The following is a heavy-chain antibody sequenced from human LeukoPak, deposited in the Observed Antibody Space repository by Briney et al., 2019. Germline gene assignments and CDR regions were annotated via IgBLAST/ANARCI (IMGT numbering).Heavy chain of an antibody. CDR2: IKPDGSEK. V-gene: IGHV3-7*01. Sequence: PGGSLRLSCASPGFIFSNYWMTWVRQAPGKGLEWVANIKPDGSEKSYVDSVEGRFTISRDNAKNSLYLQMNSLRVEDTAVYYCASQPAVVDLDYWGQGTLVTVSS. D-gene: IGHD2-2*01. J-gene: IGHJ4*02. CDR1: GFIFSNYW. CDR3: ASQPAVVDLDY.